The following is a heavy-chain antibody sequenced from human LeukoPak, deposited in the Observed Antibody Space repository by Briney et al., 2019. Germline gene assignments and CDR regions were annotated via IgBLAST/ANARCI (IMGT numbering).Heavy chain of an antibody. D-gene: IGHD5-12*01. Sequence: GRSLRLSCAASGXTFSTYAMHWVRQAPGKGLEWVAVILYDGSNEHYTDSVRGRFTISRDNPKNTLWLQMNSLTADDTAVYYCARGEFSGLDYWGQGTLVTVSS. CDR1: GXTFSTYA. J-gene: IGHJ4*02. CDR2: ILYDGSNE. CDR3: ARGEFSGLDY. V-gene: IGHV3-30-3*01.